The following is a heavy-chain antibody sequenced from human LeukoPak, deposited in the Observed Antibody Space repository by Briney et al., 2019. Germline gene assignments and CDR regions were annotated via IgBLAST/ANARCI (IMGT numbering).Heavy chain of an antibody. V-gene: IGHV1-2*02. Sequence: ASVKVSCKASGYTFTGYYMHWVRQAPGHGLEWMGWINPNSGGTDYAQKFQGRVTMARDTSISTAYMELSSLTSDDTAVYYCSRGRADGYSGYGFGDYWGQGTLVTVSS. J-gene: IGHJ4*02. D-gene: IGHD5-12*01. CDR2: INPNSGGT. CDR1: GYTFTGYY. CDR3: SRGRADGYSGYGFGDY.